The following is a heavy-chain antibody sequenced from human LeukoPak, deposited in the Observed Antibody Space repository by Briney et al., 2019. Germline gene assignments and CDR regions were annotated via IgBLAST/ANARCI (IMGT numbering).Heavy chain of an antibody. CDR3: AKYTSGTSYRGLDQ. J-gene: IGHJ4*02. Sequence: GVSVRLSCGASGLTVSFYGISWVRQAPEKGLEWFSTIIGSAVNTYYAASVKGQFIISRDDSKNTVYLQMNSLRAGDTAVYSCAKYTSGTSYRGLDQWGQGTLVTVSS. D-gene: IGHD3-10*01. CDR2: IIGSAVNT. V-gene: IGHV3-23*01. CDR1: GLTVSFYG.